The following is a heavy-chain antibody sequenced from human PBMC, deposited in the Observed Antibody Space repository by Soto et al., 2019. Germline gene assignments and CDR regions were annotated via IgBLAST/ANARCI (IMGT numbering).Heavy chain of an antibody. V-gene: IGHV1-18*01. CDR2: ISTYNGDT. CDR3: AREGVAPYDYYGMDV. Sequence: QVQLVQSGAEVKKPGASVKVSCKASGYTFTRSGISWVRQAPGQGLEWMGWISTYNGDTNYAQTFQGRVTMTTDTSTSTVNMEVRSLRSDDTAVYYCAREGVAPYDYYGMDVWGQGTPVTVSS. J-gene: IGHJ6*02. CDR1: GYTFTRSG. D-gene: IGHD2-2*01.